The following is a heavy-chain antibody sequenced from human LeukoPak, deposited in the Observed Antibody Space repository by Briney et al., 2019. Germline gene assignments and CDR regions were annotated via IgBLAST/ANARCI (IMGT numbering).Heavy chain of an antibody. Sequence: PSETLSLTCTVSGGSISSYYWSWIRQPAGKGLEWIGRIYTSGSTNYNPSLKSRVTMSVDTSKNQFSLKLSSVTAADTAVYYCARQKCITIFGVVTDPTDYWGQGTLVTVSS. V-gene: IGHV4-4*07. J-gene: IGHJ4*02. CDR1: GGSISSYY. CDR2: IYTSGST. CDR3: ARQKCITIFGVVTDPTDY. D-gene: IGHD3-3*01.